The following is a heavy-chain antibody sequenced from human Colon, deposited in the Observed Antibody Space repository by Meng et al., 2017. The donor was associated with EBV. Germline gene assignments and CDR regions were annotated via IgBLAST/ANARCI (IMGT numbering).Heavy chain of an antibody. D-gene: IGHD7-27*01. Sequence: QVQPQQWGAGLLKPSETLSLTCVVYGGSLSDYYCSWIRQSPGRGLEWIGEIHPSGSIFYNPSLQGRVTISVDTSKNQFSLNLNSVTAADTAVYFCSRGVDSYKLGNLWGRGTLVTVSS. CDR2: IHPSGSI. CDR1: GGSLSDYY. J-gene: IGHJ2*01. V-gene: IGHV4-34*02. CDR3: SRGVDSYKLGNL.